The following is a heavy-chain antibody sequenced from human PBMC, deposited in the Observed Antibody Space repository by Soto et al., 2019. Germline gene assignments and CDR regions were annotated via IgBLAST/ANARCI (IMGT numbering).Heavy chain of an antibody. Sequence: QVQLVQSGAEMKKPGSSVKVSCQSSGGTFNTYAMNWARQAPGQGPEWMGDISPMFGAANYAPKFQGRVTITADESTGTSYMQLSSLTSEDTALYFRAREVQVHTPAFVYWGQGTLVTVSS. CDR2: ISPMFGAA. CDR1: GGTFNTYA. D-gene: IGHD3-10*01. CDR3: AREVQVHTPAFVY. J-gene: IGHJ4*02. V-gene: IGHV1-69*19.